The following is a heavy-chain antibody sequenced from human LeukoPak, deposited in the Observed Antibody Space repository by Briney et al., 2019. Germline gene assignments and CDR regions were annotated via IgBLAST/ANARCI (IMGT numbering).Heavy chain of an antibody. J-gene: IGHJ6*04. CDR2: IRSKPNNYAT. CDR1: GFAFSRPA. D-gene: IGHD3-10*02. Sequence: GGSLRLSCAASGFAFSRPAMHWLRQAPGKGLEWVGRIRSKPNNYATTYSASVQGRFSISRDNAKNSLYLQMNSLRAEDTAVYYCAELGITMIGGVWGKGTTVTISS. V-gene: IGHV3-73*01. CDR3: AELGITMIGGV.